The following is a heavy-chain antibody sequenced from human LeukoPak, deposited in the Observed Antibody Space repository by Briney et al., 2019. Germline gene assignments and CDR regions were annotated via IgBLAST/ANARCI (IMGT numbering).Heavy chain of an antibody. V-gene: IGHV6-1*01. CDR2: TYYRSKWYN. CDR1: GDSVSSNSAV. J-gene: IGHJ4*02. CDR3: ARDRGYSYGNFDY. Sequence: SSQTLSLTCAISGDSVSSNSAVWNWIRQSPSRGLEWLGRTYYRSKWYNDYAVSVKSRITINPDTSKHQFSLQLNSVTPEDTAVYYCARDRGYSYGNFDYWGQGTLVTVSS. D-gene: IGHD5-18*01.